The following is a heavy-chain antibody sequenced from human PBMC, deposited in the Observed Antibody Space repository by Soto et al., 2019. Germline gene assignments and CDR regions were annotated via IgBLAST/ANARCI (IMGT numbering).Heavy chain of an antibody. CDR2: IYPDDSDT. D-gene: IGHD1-7*01. CDR1: GYSFSYYW. V-gene: IGHV5-51*01. CDR3: ARLYSTSTIGTTWRDYYFDY. J-gene: IGHJ4*02. Sequence: GESLKISCKGSGYSFSYYWIGWVRQMPGKGLEWMGIIYPDDSDTRYSPSFQGQVTISADKSISTAYLQWSSLKASDTAMYYCARLYSTSTIGTTWRDYYFDYWGQGTLVIVSS.